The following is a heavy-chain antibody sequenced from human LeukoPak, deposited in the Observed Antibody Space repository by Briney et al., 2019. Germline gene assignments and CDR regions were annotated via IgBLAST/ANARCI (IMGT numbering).Heavy chain of an antibody. CDR3: AKAVVVAATLTAFDY. J-gene: IGHJ4*02. D-gene: IGHD2-15*01. CDR2: ISWNSGSI. Sequence: GGSLRLSCAASGFTFDDYAMHWVRQARGKGLEWVSGISWNSGSIGYADSVKGRFTISRDNAKNSLYLQMNSLRAEDTALYYCAKAVVVAATLTAFDYWGQGTLVTVSS. V-gene: IGHV3-9*01. CDR1: GFTFDDYA.